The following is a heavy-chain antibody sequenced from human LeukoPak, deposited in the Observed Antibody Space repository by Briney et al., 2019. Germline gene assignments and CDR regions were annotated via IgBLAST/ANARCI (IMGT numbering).Heavy chain of an antibody. CDR3: AVLTYYYDSSGFDY. J-gene: IGHJ4*02. Sequence: PGGSLRLSCAASGFTFSSYWMSWVRQAPGKGLEWVANIKQDGSEKYYVDSVKGRFTISRDNAKNSLYLQMNSLRAEDTAVYYCAVLTYYYDSSGFDYWGQGTLVTVSS. CDR1: GFTFSSYW. CDR2: IKQDGSEK. D-gene: IGHD3-22*01. V-gene: IGHV3-7*01.